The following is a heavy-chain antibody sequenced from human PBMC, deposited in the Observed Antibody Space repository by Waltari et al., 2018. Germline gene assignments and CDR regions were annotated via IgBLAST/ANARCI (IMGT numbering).Heavy chain of an antibody. CDR3: ARVCRYCTNGGAFDI. Sequence: QVQLQESGPGLVKPSETLSLTCTVSGGSISSYYWSWIRQPPGKGLEWIGYIYYSGSTNYNPSLKSRVTISVDTSKNQFSLKLSSVTAADTAVYYCARVCRYCTNGGAFDIWGQGTMVTVSS. CDR2: IYYSGST. J-gene: IGHJ3*02. CDR1: GGSISSYY. V-gene: IGHV4-59*01. D-gene: IGHD2-8*01.